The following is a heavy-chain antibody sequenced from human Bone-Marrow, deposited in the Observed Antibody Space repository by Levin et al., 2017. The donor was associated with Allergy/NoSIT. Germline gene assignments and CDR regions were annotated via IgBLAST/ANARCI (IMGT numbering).Heavy chain of an antibody. CDR3: ARIPDTTSGVDC. CDR1: GGSIRSGGYY. Sequence: SETLSLTCTVSGGSIRSGGYYWSWIRQHPGKGLEWIGYIYDSGSTSYNPSLESRVAISVDTSKNQFYLKLTSLTAADTAVYYCARIPDTTSGVDCWGQGTLVTVSS. D-gene: IGHD5-18*01. CDR2: IYDSGST. V-gene: IGHV4-31*03. J-gene: IGHJ4*02.